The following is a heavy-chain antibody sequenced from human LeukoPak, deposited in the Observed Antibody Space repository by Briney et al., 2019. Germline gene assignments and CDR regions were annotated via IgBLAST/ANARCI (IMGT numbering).Heavy chain of an antibody. Sequence: SQTLSLTCTVSGGSVGSGDYYWSWIRQPPGKGLEWIGCIYHSGSTYYSPSLKSRVTISLDTPKNQFSLKLSSVTAADTAVYYCARASSGSYSGPIYYYYYMDVWGKGTTVTVSS. CDR1: GGSVGSGDYY. CDR2: IYHSGST. J-gene: IGHJ6*03. CDR3: ARASSGSYSGPIYYYYYMDV. V-gene: IGHV4-30-4*08. D-gene: IGHD1-26*01.